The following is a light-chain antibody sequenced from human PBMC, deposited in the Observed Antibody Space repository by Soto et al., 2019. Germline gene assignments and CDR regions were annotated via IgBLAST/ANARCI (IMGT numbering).Light chain of an antibody. CDR3: GTWDISLSSWV. Sequence: QSVLPQPPSVSAAPGQKVTISCSGSSSNIGDNYGSWYQQLPGAAPQLLIFDINQRPSGIPDRFSGSKSGPSATLGITGLQTGDEAEYYSGTWDISLSSWVFGGGTKLTVL. V-gene: IGLV1-51*01. CDR1: SSNIGDNY. CDR2: DIN. J-gene: IGLJ3*02.